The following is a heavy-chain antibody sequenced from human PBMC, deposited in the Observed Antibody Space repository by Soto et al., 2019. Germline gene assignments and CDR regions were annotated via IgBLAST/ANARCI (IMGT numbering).Heavy chain of an antibody. J-gene: IGHJ4*02. V-gene: IGHV1-69*06. CDR2: IIPIFGTA. CDR3: ARSITMIVVAFDY. D-gene: IGHD3-22*01. Sequence: SVKVSCKASGGTFSSYAISWVLQAPGQGLEWMGGIIPIFGTANYAQKLQGRVTITADKSTSTAYMELSSLRSEDTAVYYCARSITMIVVAFDYWGQGTLVTVSS. CDR1: GGTFSSYA.